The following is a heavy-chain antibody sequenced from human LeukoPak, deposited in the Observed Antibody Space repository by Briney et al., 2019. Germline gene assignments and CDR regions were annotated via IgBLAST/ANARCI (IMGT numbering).Heavy chain of an antibody. CDR2: IYYSGST. V-gene: IGHV4-30-4*01. CDR1: GGSISSGDYY. CDR3: ARAPIVAGPTDY. D-gene: IGHD3-22*01. J-gene: IGHJ4*02. Sequence: SETLSLTCTVSGGSISSGDYYWSWIRQPPGKGLEWIGYIYYSGSTYYNPSLKSRVTIPVDTSKNQFSLKLSSVTAADTAVYYCARAPIVAGPTDYWGQGTLVTVSS.